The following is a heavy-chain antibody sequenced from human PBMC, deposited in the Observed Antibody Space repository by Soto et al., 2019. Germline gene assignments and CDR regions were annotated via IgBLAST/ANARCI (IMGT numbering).Heavy chain of an antibody. CDR2: ISHSETT. CDR3: ARCPPAANLYYYYYGMDV. J-gene: IGHJ6*02. V-gene: IGHV4-30-4*01. D-gene: IGHD2-2*01. CDR1: GSYITSGDYH. Sequence: PSETLSLTCSVSGSYITSGDYHWTWIRQAPGKGLEWIGYISHSETTYYSPALKNRIIISSDISMNQFSLRLNSVTAADTAVYYCARCPPAANLYYYYYGMDVWGQGTTVTVSS.